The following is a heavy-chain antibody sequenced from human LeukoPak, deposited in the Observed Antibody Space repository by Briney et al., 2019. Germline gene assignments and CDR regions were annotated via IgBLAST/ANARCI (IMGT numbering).Heavy chain of an antibody. CDR2: INQSGST. V-gene: IGHV4-34*01. Sequence: SETLSLTCAVYGGSFSGYYWSWIRQPPEKGLEWIGEINQSGSTNYNPSLKSRVTISVDTSKNQFSLKLSSVTAADTAVYYCARLVRRGRGDWFDPWGQGTLVTVST. D-gene: IGHD3-9*01. J-gene: IGHJ5*02. CDR3: ARLVRRGRGDWFDP. CDR1: GGSFSGYY.